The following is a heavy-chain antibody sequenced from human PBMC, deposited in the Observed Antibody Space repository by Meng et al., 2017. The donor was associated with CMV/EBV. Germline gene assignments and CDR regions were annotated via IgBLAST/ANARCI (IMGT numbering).Heavy chain of an antibody. CDR1: GFTFSSHA. V-gene: IGHV3-23*01. J-gene: IGHJ6*02. D-gene: IGHD3-10*01. CDR3: ARDGSDHYYYYGMDV. Sequence: GESLKISCAASGFTFSSHAMSWVRQAPGKGLDWVSYISATGGTTYYADSAKGRFTISRDNSKSTLYLQMNSLRAEDTAVYYCARDGSDHYYYYGMDVWGQGTTVTVSS. CDR2: ISATGGTT.